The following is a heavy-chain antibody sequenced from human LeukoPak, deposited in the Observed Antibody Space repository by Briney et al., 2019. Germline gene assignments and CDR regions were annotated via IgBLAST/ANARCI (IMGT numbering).Heavy chain of an antibody. Sequence: ASVKVSCKASGYTFTAYYIHWVRQAPGQGLEWMGWINPNSGGTNFAQKFQGRVTMTEDTSISTAYMEMSRVTSDDTAVYYCVPGFLGTAMVTTLRVHWGQGTLVTVST. CDR3: VPGFLGTAMVTTLRVH. V-gene: IGHV1-2*02. J-gene: IGHJ4*02. D-gene: IGHD5-18*01. CDR1: GYTFTAYY. CDR2: INPNSGGT.